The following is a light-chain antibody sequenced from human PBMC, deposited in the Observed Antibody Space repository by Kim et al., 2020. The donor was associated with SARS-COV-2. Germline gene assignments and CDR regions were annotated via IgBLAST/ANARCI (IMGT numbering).Light chain of an antibody. J-gene: IGLJ3*02. CDR1: NSTMWTNY. CDR2: DND. Sequence: QRIHIAGYGRNSTMWTNYVAWYQQLPGTAPKLLIYDNDKRPSGIPDRFSGSKSGTSATLAITGHQPGDDADYYCGAWESRLNVEVFGGGTQLTVL. V-gene: IGLV1-51*01. CDR3: GAWESRLNVEV.